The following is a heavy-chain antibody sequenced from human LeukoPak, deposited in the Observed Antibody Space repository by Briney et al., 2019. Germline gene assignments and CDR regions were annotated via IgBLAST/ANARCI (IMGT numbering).Heavy chain of an antibody. Sequence: PSETLSLTCTVSGGSISSGGYYWSWIRQHPGKGLEWIGYIYYSGSTYYNPSLKSRVTISVDTSKNQFSLKLSSVTAADTAVYYCARTPIFGVVITVVNALDIWGQGTMVTVSS. CDR3: ARTPIFGVVITVVNALDI. D-gene: IGHD3-3*01. V-gene: IGHV4-31*03. CDR2: IYYSGST. CDR1: GGSISSGGYY. J-gene: IGHJ3*02.